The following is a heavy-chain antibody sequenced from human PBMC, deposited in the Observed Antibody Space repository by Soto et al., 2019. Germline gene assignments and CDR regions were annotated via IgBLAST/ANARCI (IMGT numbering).Heavy chain of an antibody. CDR2: IIPIFGTA. V-gene: IGHV1-69*01. D-gene: IGHD2-2*01. J-gene: IGHJ6*02. CDR3: ARVPGCSSTSCYFFYYGMDV. CDR1: GGTFSSYA. Sequence: QVQLVQSGAEVKKPGSSVKVSCKASGGTFSSYAISWVRQAPGQGLEWMGGIIPIFGTANYAQKFQGRVTITADESTSTAYMERSSLRSEDTAVYYCARVPGCSSTSCYFFYYGMDVWGQGTTVTVSS.